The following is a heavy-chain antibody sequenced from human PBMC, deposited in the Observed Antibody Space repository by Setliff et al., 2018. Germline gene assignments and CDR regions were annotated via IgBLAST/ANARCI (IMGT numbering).Heavy chain of an antibody. CDR1: GYTFTSYN. V-gene: IGHV1-18*01. D-gene: IGHD2-2*01. CDR2: NSAY. Sequence: ASVKVSCKASGYTFTSYNLNWVRQAPGQGLEWMGWNSAYAQKFQGRVTMTTDTPTSTAYMELRSLRSDDTAVYYCARGPPDFVVVPAAAKFDFWGQGTLVTVSS. CDR3: ARGPPDFVVVPAAAKFDF. J-gene: IGHJ4*02.